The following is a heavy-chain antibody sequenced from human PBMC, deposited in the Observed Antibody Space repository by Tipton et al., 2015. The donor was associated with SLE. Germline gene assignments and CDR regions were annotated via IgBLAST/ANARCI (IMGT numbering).Heavy chain of an antibody. CDR2: IFYAGST. CDR3: TRDRGGTGWPEYYFDY. CDR1: GGSLNSYY. V-gene: IGHV4-59*01. J-gene: IGHJ4*02. D-gene: IGHD6-19*01. Sequence: TLSLTCTVSGGSLNSYYWNWIRLPPGEGLEWIGYIFYAGSTNYNPSLRSRVTISVDTSKNQFSLKLSSVTAADTAVYYCTRDRGGTGWPEYYFDYWGQGALVTVSS.